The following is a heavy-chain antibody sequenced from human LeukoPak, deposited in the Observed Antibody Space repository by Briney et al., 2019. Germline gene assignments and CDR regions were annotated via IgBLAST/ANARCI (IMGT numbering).Heavy chain of an antibody. CDR1: GFTFSSYA. D-gene: IGHD1-26*01. CDR2: ISGGATST. CDR3: AREIVGGGGFDY. J-gene: IGHJ4*02. Sequence: GGSLRLSCVASGFTFSSYAMNWVRQAPGKGLEWVSTISGGATSTYYSDSVKGRFTISRDDSENTLYLQMNSLRAEDTAVYYCAREIVGGGGFDYWGQGTLVTVSS. V-gene: IGHV3-23*01.